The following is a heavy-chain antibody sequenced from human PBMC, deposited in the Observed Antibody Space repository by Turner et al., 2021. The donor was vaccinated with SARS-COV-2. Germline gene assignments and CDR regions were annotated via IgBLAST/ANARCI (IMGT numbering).Heavy chain of an antibody. D-gene: IGHD2-15*01. CDR1: GFTVSSNY. CDR2: IYSGGST. Sequence: EVQLVESGGGLIQPGGSLRLSCAASGFTVSSNYMSWVRQAPGKGLEWVSVIYSGGSTFYADSGKGRFTISRDNSKNTLYLQMNSLRAEDTAVYYCARDLGGLRFDYWGQGTLVTVSS. J-gene: IGHJ4*02. CDR3: ARDLGGLRFDY. V-gene: IGHV3-53*01.